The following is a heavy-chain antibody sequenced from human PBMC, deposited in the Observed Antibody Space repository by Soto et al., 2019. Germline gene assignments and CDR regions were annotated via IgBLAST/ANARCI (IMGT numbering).Heavy chain of an antibody. CDR3: ARDAPGVAPY. CDR2: INYRGTT. V-gene: IGHV4-31*03. Sequence: SETLSLTCTVSGGSINSGDSYWNWIRQNPEKGLEWIGYINYRGTTFYNPSLKSRIIISADTSENQFSLKLNSVTAADTAVYYCARDAPGVAPYWGQGTLVTVAS. CDR1: GGSINSGDSY. J-gene: IGHJ4*02. D-gene: IGHD2-15*01.